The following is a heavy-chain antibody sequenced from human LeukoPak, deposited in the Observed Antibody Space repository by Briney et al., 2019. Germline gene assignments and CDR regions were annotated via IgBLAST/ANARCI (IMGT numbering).Heavy chain of an antibody. Sequence: HPGGSLRLSCAASRFSFNAYAMSWVRQAPGKGLEWVAFIRYDGSNKYYADSVKGRFTISRDNSKNTLYLQMNSLRAEDTAVYYCVVYDYVWGSYNPEAFDIWGQGTMVTVPS. V-gene: IGHV3-30*02. D-gene: IGHD3-16*01. CDR1: RFSFNAYA. J-gene: IGHJ3*02. CDR2: IRYDGSNK. CDR3: VVYDYVWGSYNPEAFDI.